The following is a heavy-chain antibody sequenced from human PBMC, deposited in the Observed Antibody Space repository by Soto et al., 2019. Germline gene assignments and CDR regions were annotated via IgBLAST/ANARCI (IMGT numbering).Heavy chain of an antibody. CDR3: ARDPHTRCTVIVVVRGRGFDY. J-gene: IGHJ4*02. V-gene: IGHV3-30*03. CDR1: GFAFSSYT. CDR2: ISYDGSNK. D-gene: IGHD3-22*01. Sequence: QVQLVESGGGVVQPGKALRLSCEAFGFAFSSYTIHWVRQAPGKGLEWVAVISYDGSNKYYADSVKGRFTISRDNSKNPLYLQMNSLSAEDTAVYYCARDPHTRCTVIVVVRGRGFDYWGQGTLVTVSS.